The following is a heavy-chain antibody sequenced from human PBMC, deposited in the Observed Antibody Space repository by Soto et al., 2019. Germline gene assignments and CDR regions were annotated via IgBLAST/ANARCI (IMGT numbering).Heavy chain of an antibody. J-gene: IGHJ6*02. CDR1: GGTFSRYA. CDR2: IIPIFGTA. CDR3: ARDSIAAAGDFYYYYGMDV. Sequence: QVQLVQSGAEVKKPGSSVKVSCKASGGTFSRYAISWVRQAPGQGLEWMGGIIPIFGTANYAQKFQGRVTITADESTSTAYMELSSLRSEDTAVYYCARDSIAAAGDFYYYYGMDVWGQGTTVTVSS. V-gene: IGHV1-69*01. D-gene: IGHD6-13*01.